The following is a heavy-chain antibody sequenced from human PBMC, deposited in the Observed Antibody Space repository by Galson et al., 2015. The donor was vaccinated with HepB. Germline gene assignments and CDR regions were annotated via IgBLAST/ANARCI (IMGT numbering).Heavy chain of an antibody. CDR2: ISYDGSNK. CDR1: GFTFSSYG. CDR3: AKGPPMDIVVVPAAIRVRGYYMDV. V-gene: IGHV3-30*18. Sequence: SLRLSCAASGFTFSSYGMHWVRQAPGKGLEWVAVISYDGSNKYYADSVKGRFTISRDNSKNTLYLQMNSLRAEDTAVYYCAKGPPMDIVVVPAAIRVRGYYMDVWGKGTTVTVSS. J-gene: IGHJ6*03. D-gene: IGHD2-2*02.